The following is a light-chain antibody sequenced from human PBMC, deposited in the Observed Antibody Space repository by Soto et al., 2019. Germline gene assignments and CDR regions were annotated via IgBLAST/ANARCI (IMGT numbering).Light chain of an antibody. CDR3: CSYADNYSYV. CDR2: DVS. Sequence: QSALTQPRSVSGSPGQSVTISCTGTSXDVGAYNYVSWYQQHPGKGPKLMTYDVSKRPSGVPDRFSGSKCGNTASLTISGLQAEDEADYYCCSYADNYSYVFGTGTKVTVL. J-gene: IGLJ1*01. V-gene: IGLV2-11*01. CDR1: SXDVGAYNY.